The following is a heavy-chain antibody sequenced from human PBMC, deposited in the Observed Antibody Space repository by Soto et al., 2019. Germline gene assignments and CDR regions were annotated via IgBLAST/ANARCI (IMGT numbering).Heavy chain of an antibody. CDR2: IYATGTT. Sequence: TSETLSLTCTVSGASISGFYWSWIRKSAGKGLEWIGRIYATGTTDYNPSLKSRVMMSVDTSKKQFSLKLRSVTAADTAVYYCVRDGTKTLRDWFDPWGQGMSVTVSS. V-gene: IGHV4-4*07. CDR3: VRDGTKTLRDWFDP. D-gene: IGHD1-1*01. J-gene: IGHJ5*02. CDR1: GASISGFY.